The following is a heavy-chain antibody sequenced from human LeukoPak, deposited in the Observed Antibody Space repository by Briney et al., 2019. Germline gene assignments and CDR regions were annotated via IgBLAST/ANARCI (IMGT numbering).Heavy chain of an antibody. J-gene: IGHJ4*02. CDR2: INPNSGGT. V-gene: IGHV1-2*02. CDR3: ARDVGSTGHYES. D-gene: IGHD3-9*01. CDR1: GYTFTGYY. Sequence: ASVKVSCKASGYTFTGYYMHWVRQAPGQGLEWMGWINPNSGGTNYAQRFQGRVTMTRDTSISTAYMELSRLRSDDTAVYYCARDVGSTGHYESWGQGTLVTVSS.